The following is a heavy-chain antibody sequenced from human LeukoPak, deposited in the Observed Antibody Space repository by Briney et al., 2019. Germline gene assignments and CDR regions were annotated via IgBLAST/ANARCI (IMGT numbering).Heavy chain of an antibody. Sequence: ASVKVSCKASGYTFTGYYTHWVRQPPGQGLEWMGWINPNSGGTNYAQKFQGRVTVTRDTSISTAYMELSRLRSDDTAVYYCARVYSGYEIYFDYWGQGTLVTVSS. D-gene: IGHD5-12*01. J-gene: IGHJ4*02. V-gene: IGHV1-2*02. CDR3: ARVYSGYEIYFDY. CDR1: GYTFTGYY. CDR2: INPNSGGT.